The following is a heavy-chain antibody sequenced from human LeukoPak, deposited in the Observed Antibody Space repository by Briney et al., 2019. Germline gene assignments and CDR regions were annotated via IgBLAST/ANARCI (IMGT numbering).Heavy chain of an antibody. Sequence: PSETLSLACTVSGGSIRSSNYYWGWIRQPPGKGLEWIGSIYYSGSTYYNPSLKSRVTISLDTSKNQFSLNLRSVTAADTAVYYCARGGGWSGYYRYYYMDVWGKGTTVTVSS. CDR3: ARGGGWSGYYRYYYMDV. D-gene: IGHD3-3*01. CDR2: IYYSGST. V-gene: IGHV4-39*07. CDR1: GGSIRSSNYY. J-gene: IGHJ6*03.